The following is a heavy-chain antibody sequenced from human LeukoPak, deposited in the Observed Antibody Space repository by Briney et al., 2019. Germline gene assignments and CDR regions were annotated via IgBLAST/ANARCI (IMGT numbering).Heavy chain of an antibody. CDR1: GGSFSGYY. CDR2: INHSGST. Sequence: SETLSLTCAVYGGSFSGYYWSWIRQPPGKGLEWIGEINHSGSTNYNPSLKSRVTISVDTSKNQFSLKLNSVTAADTAVYYCARMGRIAVAGLDYWGQGTLVTVSS. V-gene: IGHV4-34*01. J-gene: IGHJ4*02. D-gene: IGHD6-19*01. CDR3: ARMGRIAVAGLDY.